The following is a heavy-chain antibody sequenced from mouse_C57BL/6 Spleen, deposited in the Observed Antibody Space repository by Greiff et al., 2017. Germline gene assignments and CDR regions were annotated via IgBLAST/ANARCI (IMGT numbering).Heavy chain of an antibody. CDR1: GFTFTDYY. D-gene: IGHD4-1*02. J-gene: IGHJ2*01. Sequence: DVQLVESGGGLVQPGGSLSLSCAASGFTFTDYYMSWVRQPPGKALEWLGFIRNKANGYTTEYSASVKGRFTISRDNSQSILYLQMNALRAEDSATYYCARSPSTGTYFDYWDQGTTLTVSS. V-gene: IGHV7-3*01. CDR2: IRNKANGYTT. CDR3: ARSPSTGTYFDY.